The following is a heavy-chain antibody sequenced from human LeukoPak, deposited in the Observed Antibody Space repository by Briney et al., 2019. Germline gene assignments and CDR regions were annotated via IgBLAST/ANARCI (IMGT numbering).Heavy chain of an antibody. Sequence: SETLSLTCAVYGGSFSGYYWSWIRQPPGKGLEWIGEINHSGSTNYNPSLKSRVTISVDTSKNQFSLKLSSVTAADTAVYYCARSLNYWGQGTLVTVSS. J-gene: IGHJ4*02. CDR2: INHSGST. CDR1: GGSFSGYY. CDR3: ARSLNY. V-gene: IGHV4-34*01.